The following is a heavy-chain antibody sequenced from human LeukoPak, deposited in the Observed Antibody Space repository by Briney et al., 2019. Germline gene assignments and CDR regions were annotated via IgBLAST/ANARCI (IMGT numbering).Heavy chain of an antibody. V-gene: IGHV4-59*01. J-gene: IGHJ4*02. CDR2: IYYSGST. CDR1: GCSISSYY. Sequence: SGTLSLTCTVSGCSISSYYWSWIRQPPGKGLEWIGDIYYSGSTNYNPSPPSRVTISVATSKNPFSLKLSSAPAADTAVYYCARGVPPEYYFDYWGQGTLVTVSS. CDR3: ARGVPPEYYFDY. D-gene: IGHD1-14*01.